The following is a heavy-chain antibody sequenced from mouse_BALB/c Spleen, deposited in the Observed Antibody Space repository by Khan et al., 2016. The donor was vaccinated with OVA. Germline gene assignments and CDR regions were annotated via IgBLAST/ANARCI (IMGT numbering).Heavy chain of an antibody. Sequence: QVQLKQSGAELVRPGVSVKMSCTASGYTFTSYWMHWIKQRPGQGLEWIGYINPTSGYTDYNQKFKDKATLTADKSSSTAYMQLSSLTSDDSAVYYCARDRSDYWGQGTALTVSA. CDR2: INPTSGYT. CDR1: GYTFTSYW. V-gene: IGHV1S26*01. J-gene: IGHJ2*01. CDR3: ARDRSDY.